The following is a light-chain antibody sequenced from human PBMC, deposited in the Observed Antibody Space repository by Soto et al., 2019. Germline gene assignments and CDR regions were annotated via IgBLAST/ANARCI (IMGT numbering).Light chain of an antibody. V-gene: IGKV1-6*01. CDR2: AAS. J-gene: IGKJ1*01. CDR1: EGVRND. CDR3: LQDYHYPWT. Sequence: AVQMTQSPSSLSASVGDIVTITCRASEGVRNDLGWYQQKPGKAPKLLIYAASHLQDGVPSRFSGSGSGTDFTLTISSLQPEDFATYYCLQDYHYPWTFGQGTKVEIK.